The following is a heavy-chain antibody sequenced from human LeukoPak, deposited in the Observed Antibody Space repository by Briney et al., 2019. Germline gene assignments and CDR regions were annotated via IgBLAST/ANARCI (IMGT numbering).Heavy chain of an antibody. Sequence: GGSLRLSCAASGFTFRNAALTWVRQAPGKGLEWASTVLSSPYSTYYADSVKGRFTISRDNSKDTLYLQMNNVRAEDTAIYYCAKEIWDAYSSCDYWGQGTLVTVSS. CDR1: GFTFRNAA. CDR3: AKEIWDAYSSCDY. CDR2: VLSSPYST. V-gene: IGHV3-23*01. J-gene: IGHJ4*02. D-gene: IGHD2-21*01.